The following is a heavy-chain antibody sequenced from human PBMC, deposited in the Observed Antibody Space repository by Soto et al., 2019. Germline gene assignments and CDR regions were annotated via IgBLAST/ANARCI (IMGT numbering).Heavy chain of an antibody. Sequence: SVKVSCKASGGTFSSYAISWVRQAPGQGLEWMGGIIPIFGTANYAQKFQGRVTITADESTSTAYMELSSLRSEDTAVYYCARCTMVRGVNYYGMGVWGQGTTVTVSS. CDR1: GGTFSSYA. D-gene: IGHD3-10*01. CDR3: ARCTMVRGVNYYGMGV. V-gene: IGHV1-69*13. J-gene: IGHJ6*02. CDR2: IIPIFGTA.